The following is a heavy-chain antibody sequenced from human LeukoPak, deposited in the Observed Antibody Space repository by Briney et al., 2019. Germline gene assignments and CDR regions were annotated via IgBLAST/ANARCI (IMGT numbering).Heavy chain of an antibody. CDR1: GGSISASSW. CDR3: ARTPRMAVAGKYNYSGMDV. Sequence: SETLSLTCGVSGGSISASSWWSWVRQSPGKGLEWIGEIYHSGSTNYNPSLKSRVTISVDKSKNQLSLKLNSVTAADTAVYYCARTPRMAVAGKYNYSGMDVWGQGTTVTVSS. CDR2: IYHSGST. V-gene: IGHV4-4*02. D-gene: IGHD6-19*01. J-gene: IGHJ6*02.